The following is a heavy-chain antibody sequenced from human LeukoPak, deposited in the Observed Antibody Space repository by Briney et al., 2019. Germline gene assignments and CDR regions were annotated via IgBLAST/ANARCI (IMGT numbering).Heavy chain of an antibody. CDR2: ISTDGKST. CDR3: VRDYQFIQEV. Sequence: GGSLRLSCVASGFTFSNYWMLWVRQAPGKGPMWVSLISTDGKSTRYAESVKGRFTISRDNAKNALYLQMDILRVEDTALYFCVRDYQFIQEVWGQGTTVTVSS. D-gene: IGHD2-2*01. J-gene: IGHJ6*02. CDR1: GFTFSNYW. V-gene: IGHV3-74*01.